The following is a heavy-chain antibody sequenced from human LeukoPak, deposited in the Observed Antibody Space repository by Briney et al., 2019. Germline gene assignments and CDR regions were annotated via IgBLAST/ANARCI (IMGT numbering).Heavy chain of an antibody. J-gene: IGHJ4*02. D-gene: IGHD3-22*01. V-gene: IGHV3-15*04. Sequence: GGSLRLSCAASGFTFSHAWMSWVRQAPGKGRERSGRIVSNTEGGTRDYAAPVKGRFTISRNDSKNTLYLQMNSLKTEDTAVYHCITGIRSGYYVYWGQGTLVTVSS. CDR3: ITGIRSGYYVY. CDR1: GFTFSHAW. CDR2: IVSNTEGGTR.